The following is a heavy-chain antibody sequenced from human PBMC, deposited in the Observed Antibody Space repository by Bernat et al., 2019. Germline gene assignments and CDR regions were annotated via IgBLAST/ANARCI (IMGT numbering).Heavy chain of an antibody. V-gene: IGHV4-39*01. CDR2: IYYSGST. CDR3: ARPTGKGWYSN. J-gene: IGHJ4*02. Sequence: QLQLQESGPGLVKPSETLSLTCTVSGGSISSSSYYWGWIRQPPGKGLEWIGSIYYSGSTYYNPSLKSRVTISVDTSKNQFSLKLSSVTAADTAVYYCARPTGKGWYSNWGQGTLVTVSS. D-gene: IGHD6-19*01. CDR1: GGSISSSSYY.